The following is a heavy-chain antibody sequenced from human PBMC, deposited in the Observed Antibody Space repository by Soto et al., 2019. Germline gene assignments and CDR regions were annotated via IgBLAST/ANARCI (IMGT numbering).Heavy chain of an antibody. D-gene: IGHD6-19*01. J-gene: IGHJ4*02. CDR3: ARDPRGCSSYDYFDY. CDR1: GFTFSSYG. V-gene: IGHV3-33*01. CDR2: IGYDGSNE. Sequence: QVQLVESGGGVVQPGRSLRLSCAASGFTFSSYGMHWVRQAPGKWLEWVAVIGYDGSNENNPDSVKGRFTTSRDNSNDSMYLQMMSLSAVDTDLYYCARDPRGCSSYDYFDYWGQGTLVTVSS.